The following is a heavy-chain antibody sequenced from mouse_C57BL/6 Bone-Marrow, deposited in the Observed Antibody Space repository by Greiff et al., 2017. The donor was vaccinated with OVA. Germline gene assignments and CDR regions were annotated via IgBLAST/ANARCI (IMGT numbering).Heavy chain of an antibody. Sequence: EVKVVESGPELVKPGASVKISCKASGYSFTGYYMNWVKQSPEKSLEWIGEINPSTGGTTYNQKFKAKATLTVDKSSSTAYMQRKSLTSEDSAVYYCASAGRFAYWGQGTLVTVSA. CDR2: INPSTGGT. D-gene: IGHD3-3*01. J-gene: IGHJ3*01. V-gene: IGHV1-42*01. CDR3: ASAGRFAY. CDR1: GYSFTGYY.